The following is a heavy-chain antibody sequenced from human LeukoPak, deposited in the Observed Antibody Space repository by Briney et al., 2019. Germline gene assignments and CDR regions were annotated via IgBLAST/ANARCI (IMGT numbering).Heavy chain of an antibody. D-gene: IGHD3-3*01. CDR2: MNPNSGNT. CDR3: ARGSEFLEWLIAFDI. V-gene: IGHV1-8*03. CDR1: GYTFTSYD. Sequence: GASVKVSCKASGYTFTSYDINWVRQATGQGLEWMGWMNPNSGNTGYAQKFQGRATITRNTSISTAYMELSSLRSEDTAVCYCARGSEFLEWLIAFDIWGQGTMVTVSS. J-gene: IGHJ3*02.